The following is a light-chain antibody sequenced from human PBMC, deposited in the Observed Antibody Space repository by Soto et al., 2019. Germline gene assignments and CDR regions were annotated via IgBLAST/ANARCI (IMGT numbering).Light chain of an antibody. CDR3: SSCADTNNYV. CDR2: EVS. CDR1: SSSVGGYNF. V-gene: IGLV2-8*01. J-gene: IGLJ1*01. Sequence: QSALTQPPSASGSPGQSVTISCTGTSSSVGGYNFVSWYQHHPGKAPKLLIYEVSHRPSGVPDRFSGSKSGNTASLTVSGLQAEDEADYFCSSCADTNNYVFGTGTKVTVL.